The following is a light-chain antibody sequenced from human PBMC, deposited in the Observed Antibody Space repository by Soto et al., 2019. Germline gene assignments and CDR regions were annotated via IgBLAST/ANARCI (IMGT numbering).Light chain of an antibody. CDR2: GAS. J-gene: IGKJ3*01. V-gene: IGKV3-20*01. CDR3: QQYGSSPFT. Sequence: EIGLTQSPGTLSLSPGERATLSCRASQSVTINYLAWYQQKPGQAPRLLIYGASTRATGIPDRFTGSGSGTDFTLTISRLEPEDFAVYFCQQYGSSPFTFGPGTKVDIK. CDR1: QSVTINY.